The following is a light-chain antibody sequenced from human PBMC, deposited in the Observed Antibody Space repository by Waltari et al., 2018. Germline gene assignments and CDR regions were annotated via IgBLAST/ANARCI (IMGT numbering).Light chain of an antibody. Sequence: ENVLTQSPGTLSLSPGEKATLPCRASPRTGNNYLAWYQQKPGQAHRLLIYAASIRATGIPDRFSGSASGTDFTLTISRLEPEDFAVFYCHQYDRSPWTFGQGTKV. CDR1: PRTGNNY. CDR2: AAS. J-gene: IGKJ1*01. V-gene: IGKV3-20*01. CDR3: HQYDRSPWT.